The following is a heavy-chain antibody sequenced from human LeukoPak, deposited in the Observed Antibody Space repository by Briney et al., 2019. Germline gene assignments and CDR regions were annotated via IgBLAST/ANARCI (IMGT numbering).Heavy chain of an antibody. CDR1: GYTFTGYY. D-gene: IGHD3-3*01. Sequence: ASVKVSCKASGYTFTGYYMHWVRQAPGQGLEWTGWINPNSGGTNYAQKFQGRVTMTRDTSISTAYMELSRLRSDDTAVYYCARTLPLEWLFYFDYWGQGTLVTVSS. V-gene: IGHV1-2*02. CDR3: ARTLPLEWLFYFDY. J-gene: IGHJ4*02. CDR2: INPNSGGT.